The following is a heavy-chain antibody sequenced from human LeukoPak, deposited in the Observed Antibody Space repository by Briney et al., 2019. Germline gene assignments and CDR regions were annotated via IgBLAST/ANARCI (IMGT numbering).Heavy chain of an antibody. D-gene: IGHD2-15*01. CDR2: INHSGST. J-gene: IGHJ4*02. CDR1: GGSFTGYY. CDR3: ARLQDSDTAYVDC. Sequence: PSETLSLTCAVYGGSFTGYYWSWIRQPPGKGLEWLGEINHSGSTNYNPSLKSRVTISMDTSKSQFSLKLSSVTAADTAVYYCARLQDSDTAYVDCWGQGTLVTVSS. V-gene: IGHV4-34*01.